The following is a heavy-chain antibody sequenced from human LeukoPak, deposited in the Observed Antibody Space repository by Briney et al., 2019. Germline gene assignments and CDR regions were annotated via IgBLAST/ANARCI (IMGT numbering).Heavy chain of an antibody. CDR2: ISGSGGST. Sequence: GGSLRLSCAASGFTFSNYGMHWVRQAPGKGLEWVSAISGSGGSTYYADSVKGRFTISRDNSKNTLYLQMNSLRAEDTAVYYCARIYDSSGYYYRGSDYWGQGTLVTVSS. CDR1: GFTFSNYG. J-gene: IGHJ4*02. D-gene: IGHD3-22*01. CDR3: ARIYDSSGYYYRGSDY. V-gene: IGHV3-23*01.